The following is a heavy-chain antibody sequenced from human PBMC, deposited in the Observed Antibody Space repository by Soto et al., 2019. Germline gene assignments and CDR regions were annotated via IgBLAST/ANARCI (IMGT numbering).Heavy chain of an antibody. V-gene: IGHV1-8*02. CDR3: ARSPDMEIDY. J-gene: IGHJ4*02. Sequence: ASVKVSCKASGYTFTGYYMHWVRQAPGQGLEWMGWINPNSGNTGYAQKFQGRVTMTRNTSISTAYMELSSLRSEDTAVYYCARSPDMEIDYWGQGTLVTVSS. CDR1: GYTFTGYY. D-gene: IGHD1-1*01. CDR2: INPNSGNT.